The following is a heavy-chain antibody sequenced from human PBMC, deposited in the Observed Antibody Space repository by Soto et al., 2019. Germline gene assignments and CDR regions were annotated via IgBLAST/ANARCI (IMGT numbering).Heavy chain of an antibody. V-gene: IGHV4-61*01. D-gene: IGHD4-17*01. Sequence: QVQLQESGPGLVKPSETLSLTCTVSGGSVSSGSFYWSWIRQPPGKGLEWIGDIYYSGSTNYNPSLKSRVAISLDTSKNQLTLKFTYVTAADTALYYCARDLNYGDAATDAYDIWGQGTMVTVSS. J-gene: IGHJ3*02. CDR2: IYYSGST. CDR3: ARDLNYGDAATDAYDI. CDR1: GGSVSSGSFY.